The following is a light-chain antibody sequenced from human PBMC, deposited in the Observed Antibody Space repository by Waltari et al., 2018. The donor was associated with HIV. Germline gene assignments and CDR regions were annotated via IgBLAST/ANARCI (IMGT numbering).Light chain of an antibody. CDR1: NIERKN. V-gene: IGLV3-21*02. Sequence: SYVLTQPASVSVAPGQTANVPCGRDNIERKNVPWYQQKAGTAPILVLYDDSDRPPGIPERFSGFNFGNTATLTISRVEAGDEADYYCHVWENSIDEYVFGTGTKVTV. CDR2: DDS. CDR3: HVWENSIDEYV. J-gene: IGLJ1*01.